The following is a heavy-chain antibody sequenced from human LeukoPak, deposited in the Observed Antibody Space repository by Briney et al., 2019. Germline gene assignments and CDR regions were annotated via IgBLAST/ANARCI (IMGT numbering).Heavy chain of an antibody. V-gene: IGHV1-69*13. Sequence: GASVKVSCKASGGTFSSYAISWVRQAPGQGLEWMGGIIPIFGTANYAQKFQGRVTITADESTSTAYMELSSLRSEDTAVYYCASEPQGYSYGYTSDYWGQGTLVTVSS. D-gene: IGHD5-18*01. J-gene: IGHJ4*02. CDR3: ASEPQGYSYGYTSDY. CDR1: GGTFSSYA. CDR2: IIPIFGTA.